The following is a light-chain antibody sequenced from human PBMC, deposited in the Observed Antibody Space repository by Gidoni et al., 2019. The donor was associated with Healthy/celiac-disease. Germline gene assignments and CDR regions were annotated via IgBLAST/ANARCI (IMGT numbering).Light chain of an antibody. CDR1: QGISSY. CDR2: AAS. J-gene: IGKJ2*01. CDR3: QQYYSYSYT. Sequence: AIRMTQSPSSFSASTGDRVTITCRASQGISSYLAWYQQKPGKAPKLLIYAASTLQSGVPSRFSGSGSGTDFNLTISCLQSEDFATYYCQQYYSYSYTFGQGTKL. V-gene: IGKV1-8*01.